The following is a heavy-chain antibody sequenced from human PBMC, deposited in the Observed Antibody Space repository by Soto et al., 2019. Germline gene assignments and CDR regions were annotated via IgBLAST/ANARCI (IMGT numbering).Heavy chain of an antibody. CDR2: IYPGDSDT. Sequence: SGESLKISCKGSGYRFSNYGIGWVRQIPGKGLEWMGIIYPGDSDTRYSPSFQVQVTISVDRSISTAYLQWSSLKASDTAIYYCARHLYDYLDYWGQGILVTVSS. V-gene: IGHV5-51*01. J-gene: IGHJ4*02. D-gene: IGHD3-16*01. CDR1: GYRFSNYG. CDR3: ARHLYDYLDY.